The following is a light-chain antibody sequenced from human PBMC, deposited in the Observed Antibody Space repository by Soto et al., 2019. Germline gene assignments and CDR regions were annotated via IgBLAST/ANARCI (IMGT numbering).Light chain of an antibody. V-gene: IGLV2-14*01. Sequence: QSALTQPASVSGSPGQSITISCTGTSSDIGDYNYVSWYQQHPGKAPKLMIYEVSDRPSGDSNRFSGSKSGNTASLTISGLQAEDEADYYCSSYTSSRTLVFGTGTKATVL. CDR1: SSDIGDYNY. CDR2: EVS. CDR3: SSYTSSRTLV. J-gene: IGLJ1*01.